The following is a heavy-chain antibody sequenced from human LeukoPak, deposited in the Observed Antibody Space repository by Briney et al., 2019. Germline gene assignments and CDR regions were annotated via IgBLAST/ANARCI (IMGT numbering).Heavy chain of an antibody. Sequence: GGSLRLSCAAYGFTFSSYAMSWVRQAPGKGLEWVSAISRSGGSTYYADSVKGRFTISRDNSKNALYLQMNSLRAEDTAVYYCAKSGPTHFRIAAAGSWFDPWGQGTLVTVSS. CDR1: GFTFSSYA. J-gene: IGHJ5*02. CDR3: AKSGPTHFRIAAAGSWFDP. D-gene: IGHD6-13*01. CDR2: ISRSGGST. V-gene: IGHV3-23*01.